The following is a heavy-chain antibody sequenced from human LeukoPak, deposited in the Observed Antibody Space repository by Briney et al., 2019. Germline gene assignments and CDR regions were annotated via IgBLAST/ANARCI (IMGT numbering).Heavy chain of an antibody. Sequence: SETLSPTCTVSGGSVSSGSYYWSWIRQPPGKGLEWIGYIYYSGSTNYNPSLKSRVTISVDTSKNQFSLKLNSVTAADTAVYYCARVSLVFSRRYAMDVWGQGTTITVSS. V-gene: IGHV4-61*01. D-gene: IGHD2-8*02. J-gene: IGHJ6*02. CDR3: ARVSLVFSRRYAMDV. CDR2: IYYSGST. CDR1: GGSVSSGSYY.